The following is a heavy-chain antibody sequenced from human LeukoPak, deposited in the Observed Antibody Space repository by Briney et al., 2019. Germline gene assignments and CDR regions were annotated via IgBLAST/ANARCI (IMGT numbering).Heavy chain of an antibody. V-gene: IGHV1-18*01. CDR1: GYTFTSYG. CDR3: ARDRSQSTLFGVGGY. D-gene: IGHD3-3*01. J-gene: IGHJ4*02. CDR2: ISAYSGNT. Sequence: ASVKVSRKASGYTFTSYGISWVRQAPGQGLEWMGWISAYSGNTNYAEKLQDRVTMTTDTSTGTAYMELRSLRSDDTAVYYCARDRSQSTLFGVGGYWGQGTLITVSS.